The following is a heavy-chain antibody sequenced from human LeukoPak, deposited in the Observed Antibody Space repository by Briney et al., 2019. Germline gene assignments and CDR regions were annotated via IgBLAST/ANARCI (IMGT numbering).Heavy chain of an antibody. CDR3: ARGPRGYYHDSSGYPRFGC. J-gene: IGHJ5*01. CDR2: INHSGST. D-gene: IGHD3-22*01. Sequence: SETLSLTCAVYGGSFSGYYWSWIRQPPGKGLEWIGEINHSGSTNYHPSLKSRVTISVDPSKNQFSLKLTSVTAADTAVYFCARGPRGYYHDSSGYPRFGCWGQGTPVTVSS. CDR1: GGSFSGYY. V-gene: IGHV4-34*01.